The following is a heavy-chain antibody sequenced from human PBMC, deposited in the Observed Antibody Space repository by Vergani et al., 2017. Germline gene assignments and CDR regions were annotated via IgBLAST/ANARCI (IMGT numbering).Heavy chain of an antibody. V-gene: IGHV3-21*01. J-gene: IGHJ5*01. CDR1: GFTFSSYS. CDR3: ARDMYSSGWYDF. CDR2: ISSSSSYI. D-gene: IGHD6-19*01. Sequence: EVQLVESGGGLVKPGGSLRLSCAASGFTFSSYSMNWVRQAPGKGLEWVSSISSSSSYIYYADSVKGRCTISRDNAKNSLYLQMNSLRAEDTAVYYCARDMYSSGWYDFWGQGTLVTVSS.